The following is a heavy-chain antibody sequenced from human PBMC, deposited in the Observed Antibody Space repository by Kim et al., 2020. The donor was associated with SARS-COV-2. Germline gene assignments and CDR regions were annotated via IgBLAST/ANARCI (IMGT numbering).Heavy chain of an antibody. D-gene: IGHD4-17*01. V-gene: IGHV3-48*03. J-gene: IGHJ6*02. Sequence: GGSLRLSCAASGFTFSSYEMNWVRQAPGKGLEWVSYISSSGSTKYYADPVKGRFTISRDNAKNSLYLQMNSLRAEDTAVYYCAGATVSHYYYGMDVWGQGTTVTVSS. CDR1: GFTFSSYE. CDR3: AGATVSHYYYGMDV. CDR2: ISSSGSTK.